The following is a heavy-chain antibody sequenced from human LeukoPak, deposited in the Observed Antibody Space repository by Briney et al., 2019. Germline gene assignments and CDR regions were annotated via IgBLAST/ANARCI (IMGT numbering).Heavy chain of an antibody. V-gene: IGHV3-30-3*01. D-gene: IGHD3-22*01. CDR3: ARDIYDSSGYYLGYYYYYGMDV. J-gene: IGHJ6*02. CDR2: ISYDGSNK. CDR1: GFTFSSYA. Sequence: GRSLRLSCAASGFTFSSYAMHWVRQAPGKGLEWVAVISYDGSNKYYADSVKGRFTISRDNSKNTLYLQMNSLRAEDTAVYYCARDIYDSSGYYLGYYYYYGMDVWGQGTTVTVS.